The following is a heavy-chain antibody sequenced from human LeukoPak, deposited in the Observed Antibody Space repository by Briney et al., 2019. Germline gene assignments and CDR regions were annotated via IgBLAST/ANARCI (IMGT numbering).Heavy chain of an antibody. Sequence: SETLSLTCTVSGGSISSYYWSWIRQPPGKGLEWIGYIYYSGSTNYNPSLKSRVTISVDTSKNQFSLKLSSVTAADTAVYYCARVSMITFGGISSLAVYYYYGMDVWGQGTTVTVSS. J-gene: IGHJ6*02. V-gene: IGHV4-59*01. CDR3: ARVSMITFGGISSLAVYYYYGMDV. D-gene: IGHD3-16*01. CDR2: IYYSGST. CDR1: GGSISSYY.